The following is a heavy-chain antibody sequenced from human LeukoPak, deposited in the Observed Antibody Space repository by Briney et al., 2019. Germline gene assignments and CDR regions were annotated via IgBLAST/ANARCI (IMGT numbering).Heavy chain of an antibody. CDR1: GFTFSNYA. V-gene: IGHV3-23*01. CDR2: TGSTGVST. Sequence: GGSLRLSCAASGFTFSNYAMNWVRQAPGKGLEWVSATGSTGVSTFYADSVKGRFTVSRDNSKNTLSLQMNSLRAEDTAVYYCAKDPGVVPAHYFDYWGQGILVTVSS. J-gene: IGHJ4*02. D-gene: IGHD2-2*01. CDR3: AKDPGVVPAHYFDY.